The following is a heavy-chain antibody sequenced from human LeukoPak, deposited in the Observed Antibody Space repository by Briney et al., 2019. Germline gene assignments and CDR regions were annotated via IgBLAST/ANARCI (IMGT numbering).Heavy chain of an antibody. Sequence: YWIGWVRQLPGKGLEWIGSIFYSGSTYYNPSLKSRGTMSVDATENQLSLKLSSVTAADTAVYYCARLERREPDWGQGTLVTVSS. D-gene: IGHD5-24*01. CDR1: Y. V-gene: IGHV4-39*07. CDR2: IFYSGST. J-gene: IGHJ4*02. CDR3: ARLERREPD.